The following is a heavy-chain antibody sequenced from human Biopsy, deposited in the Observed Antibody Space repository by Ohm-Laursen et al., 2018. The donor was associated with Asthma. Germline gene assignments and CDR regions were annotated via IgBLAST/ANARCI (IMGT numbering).Heavy chain of an antibody. D-gene: IGHD1-20*01. J-gene: IGHJ5*02. CDR1: GGYLTGHY. V-gene: IGHV4-34*01. Sequence: SDTLSLTCIVYGGYLTGHYWNWIRQPPGKGLEWIGEIDQSGYTNYNPSLKSRVTISAETSKNQFHLNLSSVTAADTAVYFCSRAAITGIRGWFDPWGQGTQVTVSS. CDR2: IDQSGYT. CDR3: SRAAITGIRGWFDP.